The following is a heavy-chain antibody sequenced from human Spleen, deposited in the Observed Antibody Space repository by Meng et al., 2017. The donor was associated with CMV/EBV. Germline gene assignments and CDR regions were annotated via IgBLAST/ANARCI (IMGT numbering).Heavy chain of an antibody. V-gene: IGHV1-46*01. D-gene: IGHD3-9*01. J-gene: IGHJ3*02. CDR2: INPSGGST. Sequence: ASVKVSCKASGYTFTRYYMHWMRQAPGQGLEWMGIINPSGGSTNYAQKFQGRVTMTRDTSTSTVYMELSSLRSEDTAVYYCARQLLTGYLHDAFDIWGQGTMVTVSS. CDR1: GYTFTRYY. CDR3: ARQLLTGYLHDAFDI.